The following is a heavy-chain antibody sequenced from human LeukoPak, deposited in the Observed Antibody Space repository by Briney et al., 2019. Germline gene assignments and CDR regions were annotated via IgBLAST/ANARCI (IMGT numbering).Heavy chain of an antibody. D-gene: IGHD5-18*01. CDR3: ARRGYGRIYFDY. CDR2: IYYTGST. J-gene: IGHJ4*02. CDR1: GGSISSSSYY. Sequence: SETLSLTCTVSGGSISSSSYYWGWIRQPPGKGLEWIGSIYYTGSTHYNPSLKSRVSISVDTSKNQFSLKLSSVTAADTAVYYCARRGYGRIYFDYWGQGTLVTVSS. V-gene: IGHV4-39*01.